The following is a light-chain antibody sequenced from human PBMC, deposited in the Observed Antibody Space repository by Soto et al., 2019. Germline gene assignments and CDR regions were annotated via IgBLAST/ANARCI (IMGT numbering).Light chain of an antibody. V-gene: IGKV3-20*01. CDR3: QQYGSS. CDR1: QSVSSSY. J-gene: IGKJ3*01. Sequence: EIVLTQSPGTLSLSPGERATLSCRSSQSVSSSYLAWYQQKPGQAPRLLIYGASSRATGIPDRFSGSWSGTDFTITISRVEPEDYAVYDCQQYGSSFGPGTKVDIK. CDR2: GAS.